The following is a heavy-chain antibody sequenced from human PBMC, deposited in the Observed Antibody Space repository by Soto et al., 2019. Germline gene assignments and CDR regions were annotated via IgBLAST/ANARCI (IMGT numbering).Heavy chain of an antibody. CDR3: AREWGRGYFDY. CDR2: INHSGNTT. Sequence: EVQLVESGGGLVQPGGSLRLSCGASGFSFSTYDMNWVRQAPGKGLEWVSQINHSGNTTYYADSVKGRFTISRDNAKNSLSLQMTSLRGEDTAVYFCAREWGRGYFDYWGQGILVPVSS. V-gene: IGHV3-48*03. D-gene: IGHD3-22*01. CDR1: GFSFSTYD. J-gene: IGHJ4*02.